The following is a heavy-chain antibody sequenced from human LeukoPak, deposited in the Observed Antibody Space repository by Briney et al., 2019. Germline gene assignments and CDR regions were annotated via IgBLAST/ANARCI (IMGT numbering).Heavy chain of an antibody. Sequence: GGSLRLPCAASGFTFSSYNMNWVRQAPGKGLEWVSSISSSSSYIYYADSVKGRFTISRDNAKNSLYLQMNSLRAEDTALYYCARDQGSGSDYYGMDVWGQGTTVTVSS. CDR2: ISSSSSYI. CDR3: ARDQGSGSDYYGMDV. D-gene: IGHD5-12*01. CDR1: GFTFSSYN. J-gene: IGHJ6*02. V-gene: IGHV3-21*06.